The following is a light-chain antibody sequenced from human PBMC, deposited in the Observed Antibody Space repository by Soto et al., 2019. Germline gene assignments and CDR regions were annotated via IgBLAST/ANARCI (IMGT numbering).Light chain of an antibody. J-gene: IGKJ1*01. V-gene: IGKV1-5*03. CDR1: QSISSW. CDR2: EAS. CDR3: QHYRESST. Sequence: DIQMTQSPSTLSASVGDRVTITCRASQSISSWLAWYQQKPGKAPKLLIYEASSSEIGVPPRFSGSGFGTVSTLTISSLQPDDFATYYYQHYRESSTFGQGTRLEIK.